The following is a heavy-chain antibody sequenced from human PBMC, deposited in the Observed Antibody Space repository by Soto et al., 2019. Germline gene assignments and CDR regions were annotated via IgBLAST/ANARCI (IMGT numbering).Heavy chain of an antibody. V-gene: IGHV3-30-3*01. J-gene: IGHJ4*02. CDR2: ISYDGSNK. D-gene: IGHD3-3*01. CDR3: ARNDFWSGYSYYFDY. Sequence: HWVRQAPGKGLEWVAVISYDGSNKYYADSVKGRFTISRDNSKNTLYLQMNSLRAEDTAVYYCARNDFWSGYSYYFDYWGQGTLVTVSS.